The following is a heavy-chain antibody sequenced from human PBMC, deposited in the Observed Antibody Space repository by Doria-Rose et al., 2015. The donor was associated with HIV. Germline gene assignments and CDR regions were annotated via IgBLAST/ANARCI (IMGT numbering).Heavy chain of an antibody. D-gene: IGHD6-13*01. V-gene: IGHV2-26*01. CDR2: IFSDDDR. J-gene: IGHJ4*02. Sequence: ESGPVLVKPTETLTLTCTVSGVSLSSPGMGVSWIRQPPGKALEWLANIFSDDDRSYKTSLKSRLTISRGTSISQVVLTMTDRDPVGTATYYCARIKSSRWYHKYYFDFWGQGTLVIVSA. CDR1: GVSLSSPGMG. CDR3: ARIKSSRWYHKYYFDF.